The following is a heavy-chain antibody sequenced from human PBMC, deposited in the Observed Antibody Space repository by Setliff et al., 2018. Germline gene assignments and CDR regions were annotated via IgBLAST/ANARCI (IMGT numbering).Heavy chain of an antibody. J-gene: IGHJ5*02. D-gene: IGHD3-22*01. Sequence: ASVKVSCKASGYTFTGYYMHWVRQAPGQGLEWTGWINPNSGGTNYAQKFQGWVTMTRDTSISTAYMELSRLRSDDTAVYYCARSYYYDSSAANWFDPWGQGTLVTVSS. CDR3: ARSYYYDSSAANWFDP. CDR1: GYTFTGYY. CDR2: INPNSGGT. V-gene: IGHV1-2*04.